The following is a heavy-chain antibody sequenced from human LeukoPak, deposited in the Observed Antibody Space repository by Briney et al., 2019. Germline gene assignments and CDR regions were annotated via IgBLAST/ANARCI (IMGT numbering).Heavy chain of an antibody. CDR1: GYTFTSYG. V-gene: IGHV1-18*01. CDR3: ARSRSKIVVVPAANSGSWFDP. Sequence: ASVKVSCKASGYTFTSYGISWVRQAPGQGLEWMGWISAYNGNTNYAQKLQGRVTMTTDTSTSTAYMELSRLRSDDTAVYYCARSRSKIVVVPAANSGSWFDPWGQGTLVTVSS. D-gene: IGHD2-2*01. CDR2: ISAYNGNT. J-gene: IGHJ5*02.